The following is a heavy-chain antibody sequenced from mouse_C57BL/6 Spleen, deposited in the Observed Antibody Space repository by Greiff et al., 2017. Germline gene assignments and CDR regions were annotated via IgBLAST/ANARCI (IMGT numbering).Heavy chain of an antibody. CDR2: IHPSDSDT. CDR1: GYTFTSYW. D-gene: IGHD2-4*01. V-gene: IGHV1-74*01. Sequence: VQLQQPGAELVKPGASVKVSCKASGYTFTSYWMHWVKQRPGQGLEWIGRIHPSDSDTNYNQKFKGKATLTVTTSSSTAYMQLSSLTSEDSAVYYGAIHYEYDGAWFAYWGQGTLVTVSA. CDR3: AIHYEYDGAWFAY. J-gene: IGHJ3*01.